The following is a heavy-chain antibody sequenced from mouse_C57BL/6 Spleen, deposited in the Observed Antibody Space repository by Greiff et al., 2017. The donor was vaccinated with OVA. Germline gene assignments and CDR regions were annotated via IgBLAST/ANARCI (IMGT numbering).Heavy chain of an antibody. V-gene: IGHV1-59*01. Sequence: QVQLQQPGAELVRPGTSVKLSCKASGYTFTSYWMHWVKQRPGQGLEWIGVIDPSDSYTNYNQKFKGKATLTVDTSSSTAYMQLSSLTSEDSAVYYCTREDDGYSFDYWGQGTTLTVSS. CDR1: GYTFTSYW. CDR2: IDPSDSYT. CDR3: TREDDGYSFDY. J-gene: IGHJ2*01. D-gene: IGHD2-3*01.